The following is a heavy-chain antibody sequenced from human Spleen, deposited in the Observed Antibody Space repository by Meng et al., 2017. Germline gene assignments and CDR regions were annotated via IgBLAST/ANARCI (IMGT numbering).Heavy chain of an antibody. CDR2: IHPSGNA. V-gene: IGHV1-18*01. Sequence: QVQRVQSGAEVQKPGASGKVSCKASGYTYTHYQMDWVRQAPGQGLEWMGWIHPSGNANYAQKFQGRVTMTTDTSTTTAYMELRSLRSDDSALYYCVKHSSDWSLDSWGQGTLVTVSS. CDR3: VKHSSDWSLDS. D-gene: IGHD6-19*01. J-gene: IGHJ4*02. CDR1: GYTYTHYQ.